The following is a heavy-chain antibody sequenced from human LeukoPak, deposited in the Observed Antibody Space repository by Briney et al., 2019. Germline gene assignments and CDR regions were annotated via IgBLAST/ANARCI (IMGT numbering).Heavy chain of an antibody. Sequence: PGRSLRLSCTASGFTFGDYAMSWVRQAPGKGLEWVGFIRSKAYGGTTEYAASVKGRFTISRDDSKSIAYLQMNSLKTEDTAVYYCTRECTSCYYFFDYWGQGTLVTVSS. D-gene: IGHD2-2*01. CDR1: GFTFGDYA. J-gene: IGHJ4*02. CDR3: TRECTSCYYFFDY. CDR2: IRSKAYGGTT. V-gene: IGHV3-49*04.